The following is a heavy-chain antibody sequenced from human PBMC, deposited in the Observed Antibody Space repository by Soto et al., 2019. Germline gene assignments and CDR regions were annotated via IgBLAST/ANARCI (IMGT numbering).Heavy chain of an antibody. Sequence: QVQLVQSGAEVKKPGASVKVSCKASGYTFTGYYMHWVRQAPGQGLQWMGWINPNSGGTNYAQKFQGWVTMTRDTSISTAYMELSRLRSDDTAVYYCARRAVAGTGGAFDIWGQGTMVTVSS. CDR3: ARRAVAGTGGAFDI. V-gene: IGHV1-2*04. CDR1: GYTFTGYY. D-gene: IGHD6-19*01. J-gene: IGHJ3*02. CDR2: INPNSGGT.